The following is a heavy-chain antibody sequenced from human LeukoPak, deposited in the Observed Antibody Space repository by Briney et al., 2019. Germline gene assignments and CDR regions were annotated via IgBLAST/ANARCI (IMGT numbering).Heavy chain of an antibody. V-gene: IGHV3-33*01. CDR3: ARDHYDFWSGYPPPFDY. CDR2: IWYDGSNK. Sequence: GGSLRLSCAASGFTFGSYGMHWVRQAPGKGLECVAVIWYDGSNKYYADSVKGRFTISRDNSKNTLYLQMSSLRSEDTAVYYCARDHYDFWSGYPPPFDYWGQGTLVTVSS. CDR1: GFTFGSYG. J-gene: IGHJ4*02. D-gene: IGHD3-3*01.